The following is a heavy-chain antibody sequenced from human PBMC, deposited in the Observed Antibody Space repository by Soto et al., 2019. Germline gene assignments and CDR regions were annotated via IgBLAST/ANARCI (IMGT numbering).Heavy chain of an antibody. CDR1: GFTFSSYA. D-gene: IGHD6-13*01. V-gene: IGHV3-30-3*01. J-gene: IGHJ6*02. CDR2: ISYDGSNK. Sequence: QVQLVESGGGVVQPGRSLRLSCAASGFTFSSYAMHWVRQAPGKGLVLVAVISYDGSNKYYADSVKGRFTISRDNSKNTLYLQMNSLRAEDTAVYYCARDLAAAGTPIYYYGMDVWGQGTTVTVSS. CDR3: ARDLAAAGTPIYYYGMDV.